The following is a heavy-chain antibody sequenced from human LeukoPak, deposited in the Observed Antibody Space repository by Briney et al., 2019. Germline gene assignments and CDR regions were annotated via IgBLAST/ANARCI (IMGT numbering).Heavy chain of an antibody. CDR2: TYYRSKWYN. CDR3: ARGVSYSFDY. D-gene: IGHD1-26*01. Sequence: PSQALSLTCAISGDSLSSSSAVWNWSRQSPSRGLGWLGRTYYRSKWYNDYAASVNGRITINPDTSKNQFSLQLNSVTPEDTAVYYCARGVSYSFDYWGQGTLVTVSS. CDR1: GDSLSSSSAV. V-gene: IGHV6-1*01. J-gene: IGHJ4*02.